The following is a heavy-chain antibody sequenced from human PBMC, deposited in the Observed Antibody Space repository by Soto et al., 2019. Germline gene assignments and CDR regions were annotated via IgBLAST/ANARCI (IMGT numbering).Heavy chain of an antibody. J-gene: IGHJ4*02. Sequence: GGSLRLSCAASGFTVSSNYMSWVRQAPGKGLEWVSVIYSGGSTYYADSVKGRFTISRDNSKNTLYLQMNSLRAEDTAVYYCARSSNSIAAAGRGFDYWGQGTLVTVYS. CDR2: IYSGGST. D-gene: IGHD6-13*01. CDR3: ARSSNSIAAAGRGFDY. V-gene: IGHV3-53*01. CDR1: GFTVSSNY.